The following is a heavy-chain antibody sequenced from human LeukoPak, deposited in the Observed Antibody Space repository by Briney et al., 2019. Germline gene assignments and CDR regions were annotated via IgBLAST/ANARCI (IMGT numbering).Heavy chain of an antibody. CDR1: GGTFSSYA. CDR3: ARDSPAYCDSSGY. J-gene: IGHJ4*02. V-gene: IGHV1-69*13. CDR2: IIPIFGTA. D-gene: IGHD3-22*01. Sequence: GASVKVSCKASGGTFSSYAISWVRQAPGQGLEWMGGIIPIFGTANYAQKFQGRVTITADESTSTAYMELSSLRSEDTAVYYCARDSPAYCDSSGYWGQGTLVTVSS.